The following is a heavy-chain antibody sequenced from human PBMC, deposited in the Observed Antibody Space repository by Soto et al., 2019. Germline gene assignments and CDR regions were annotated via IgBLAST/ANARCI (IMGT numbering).Heavy chain of an antibody. J-gene: IGHJ6*03. V-gene: IGHV4-34*01. CDR2: ITXXGSX. CDR1: GGSFSXXY. Sequence: SETLSLTCAVXGGSFSXXYWXXXXXXPGKXLXXIXXITXXGSXNHNPSLKGRVTISVDTSKNQFSLKLSSVTAADTXXXYCARGSGYKNXXXYYYMDVWGKGTTVTVSS. D-gene: IGHD2-2*02. CDR3: ARGSGYKNXXXYYYMDV.